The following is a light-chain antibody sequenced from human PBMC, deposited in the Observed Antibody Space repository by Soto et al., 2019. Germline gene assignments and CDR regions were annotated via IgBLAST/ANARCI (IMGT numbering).Light chain of an antibody. CDR1: SSNIGAGYD. CDR2: GNS. Sequence: QSVLTQPPSASGAPGQRVTISCTGGSSNIGAGYDVHWYQQLPGTAPKLLIYGNSNRPSGVPDRFSGSKSGTSASLAITGLQVEDEAGYYYQSYDNGVSSYVLFGGGTQLTVL. J-gene: IGLJ2*01. V-gene: IGLV1-40*01. CDR3: QSYDNGVSSYVL.